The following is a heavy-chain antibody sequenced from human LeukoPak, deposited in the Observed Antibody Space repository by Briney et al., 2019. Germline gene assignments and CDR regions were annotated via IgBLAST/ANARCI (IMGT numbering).Heavy chain of an antibody. J-gene: IGHJ2*01. CDR3: ARDSGKYYISWYFDL. D-gene: IGHD1-26*01. CDR2: ISSRGDTI. CDR1: GFTFSGYE. Sequence: GGSLRLSCAASGFTFSGYEVNSVRQAPGKGLEWVSFISSRGDTIYYADSVKGRFTVSWDDAKNSLYLHVTDLRAEDTAVYYCARDSGKYYISWYFDLWGRGTLVTVSS. V-gene: IGHV3-48*03.